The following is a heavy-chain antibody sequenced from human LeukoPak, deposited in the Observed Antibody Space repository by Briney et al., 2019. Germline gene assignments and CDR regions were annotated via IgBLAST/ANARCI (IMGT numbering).Heavy chain of an antibody. D-gene: IGHD6-13*01. CDR3: ARRGTSSSWAHFDY. V-gene: IGHV3-7*05. CDR1: GFTFSSYS. CDR2: IKQDGSEK. Sequence: PGGSLRLSCAASGFTFSSYSMNWVRQAPGKGLEWVANIKQDGSEKYYVDSVKGRFTISRDNAKNSLYLQMNSLEAEDTAVYYCARRGTSSSWAHFDYWGQGTLVTVSS. J-gene: IGHJ4*02.